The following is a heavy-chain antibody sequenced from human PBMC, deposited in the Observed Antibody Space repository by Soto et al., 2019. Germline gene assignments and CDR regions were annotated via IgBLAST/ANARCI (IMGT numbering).Heavy chain of an antibody. CDR3: ARDTTY. V-gene: IGHV1-69*02. D-gene: IGHD5-18*01. Sequence: QVQLVQSGAEVKKPGSSVKFSCKASGGTFGTYTVSWVRQAPGQGLEWMGRIIPYLDITDYAQKFQGRFTIAAHKSTTTAYMELNRLRSEDTAVYFCARDTTYWGQGTLVTVSS. CDR1: GGTFGTYT. J-gene: IGHJ4*02. CDR2: IIPYLDIT.